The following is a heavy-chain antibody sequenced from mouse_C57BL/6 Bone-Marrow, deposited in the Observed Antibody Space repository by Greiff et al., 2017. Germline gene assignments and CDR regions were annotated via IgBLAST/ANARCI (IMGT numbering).Heavy chain of an antibody. CDR2: IYPGSGNT. CDR3: ARGGWLPYVDY. Sequence: QVQLKESGAELVRPGASVKLSCKASGYTFTDYYINWVKQRPGQGLEWIARIYPGSGNTYYNEKFKGKATLTAEKSSSTAYMQLSSLTSEDSAVYFCARGGWLPYVDYWGQGTTLTVSS. V-gene: IGHV1-76*01. J-gene: IGHJ2*01. CDR1: GYTFTDYY. D-gene: IGHD2-3*01.